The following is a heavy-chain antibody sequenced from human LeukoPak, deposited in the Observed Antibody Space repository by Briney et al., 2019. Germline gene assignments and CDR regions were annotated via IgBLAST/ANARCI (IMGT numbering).Heavy chain of an antibody. V-gene: IGHV3-9*01. CDR3: AKDLGYDSSGYAFDI. Sequence: SLRLSCAASGFTVSSNYMSWVRQAPGKGLEWVSGISWNSGSIGYADSVKGRFTISRDNAKNSLYLQMNSLRAEDTALYYCAKDLGYDSSGYAFDIWGQGTMVTVSS. J-gene: IGHJ3*02. CDR1: GFTVSSNY. CDR2: ISWNSGSI. D-gene: IGHD3-22*01.